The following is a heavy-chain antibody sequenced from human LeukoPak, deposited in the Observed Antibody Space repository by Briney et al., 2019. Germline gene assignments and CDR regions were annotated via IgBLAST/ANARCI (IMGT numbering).Heavy chain of an antibody. J-gene: IGHJ3*02. CDR3: ARGYSYGVDAFHI. Sequence: PGRSLRLSCAASGFIFSTHGMHWVRQAPGKGLEWVSLISYDGSKKYYADSVKGRFTISRDNSKSTLYLQLNSLRAEDTAVYYCARGYSYGVDAFHIWGQGTMVTVSS. CDR2: ISYDGSKK. CDR1: GFIFSTHG. V-gene: IGHV3-30*03. D-gene: IGHD5-18*01.